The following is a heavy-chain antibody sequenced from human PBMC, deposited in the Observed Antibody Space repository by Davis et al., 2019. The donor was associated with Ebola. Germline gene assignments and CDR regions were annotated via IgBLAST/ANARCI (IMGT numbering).Heavy chain of an antibody. V-gene: IGHV3-23*01. D-gene: IGHD2-15*01. CDR2: ITGPGSTT. J-gene: IGHJ6*04. CDR3: ARDGIATPSDGMDV. CDR1: GFTFSSHA. Sequence: GESLKISCVVSGFTFSSHAMTWVRQAPGKGLEWVSTITGPGSTTYYVASVKGRFTISRDNAKNSLYLQMNSLRAEDTAVYYCARDGIATPSDGMDVWGKGTTVTVSS.